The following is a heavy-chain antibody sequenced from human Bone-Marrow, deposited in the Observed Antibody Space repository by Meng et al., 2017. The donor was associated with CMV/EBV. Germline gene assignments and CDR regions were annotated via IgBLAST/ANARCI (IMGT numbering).Heavy chain of an antibody. CDR1: GFTFSSYT. CDR3: ARAFTGTRNAFDI. CDR2: IQSGSWRT. J-gene: IGHJ3*02. Sequence: GESLKISCAASGFTFSSYTMNWVRQAPGKGLEWVSVIQSGSWRTYYADSVKGRFTISRDNSQNTLYLQMNSLRAEDTAVYYCARAFTGTRNAFDIWGQGTMVTVSS. D-gene: IGHD1-7*01. V-gene: IGHV3-23*03.